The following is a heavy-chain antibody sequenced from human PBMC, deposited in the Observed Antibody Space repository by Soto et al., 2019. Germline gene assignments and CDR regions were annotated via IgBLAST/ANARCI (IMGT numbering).Heavy chain of an antibody. V-gene: IGHV3-53*01. Sequence: PAGSLMLSCEASGFSVSGNYMSWVRPAPGKGLERVPVIYSGGSTYYADSVKGRFTISRDNSKNTLYLQMNSLRDEDTAVYYCARVRGHGYGYVDYWGQGTLVTVSS. D-gene: IGHD5-18*01. CDR3: ARVRGHGYGYVDY. CDR1: GFSVSGNY. CDR2: IYSGGST. J-gene: IGHJ4*02.